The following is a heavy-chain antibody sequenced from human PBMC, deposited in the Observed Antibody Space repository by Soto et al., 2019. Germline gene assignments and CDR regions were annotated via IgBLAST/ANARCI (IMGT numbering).Heavy chain of an antibody. D-gene: IGHD2-8*02. V-gene: IGHV4-4*07. CDR1: GASIAGSSY. CDR2: FSLSGTT. Sequence: SETLSLTCSVSGASIAGSSYWSWIRQPAGKGLEWIGRFSLSGTTNYSPSLRSRVTMSADVSKNQFSLRLTSVTAADTALYYCARGMTPPGAPAWYYFDSWGQGTLVTVSS. CDR3: ARGMTPPGAPAWYYFDS. J-gene: IGHJ4*02.